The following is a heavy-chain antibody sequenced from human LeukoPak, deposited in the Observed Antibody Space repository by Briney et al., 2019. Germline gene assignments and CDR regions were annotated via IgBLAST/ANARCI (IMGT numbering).Heavy chain of an antibody. J-gene: IGHJ1*01. CDR1: GDSISTSNSY. D-gene: IGHD4-23*01. Sequence: KTSETLSLTCTVSGDSISTSNSYWGWIRQPPGKGLEWIGSIYYSGNTYYNASLKSRVTISVDTSKNQFSLKFTSVTAADTAVYYCARYLDYGGNSRVFQHWGQGTLVTVSS. CDR2: IYYSGNT. V-gene: IGHV4-39*01. CDR3: ARYLDYGGNSRVFQH.